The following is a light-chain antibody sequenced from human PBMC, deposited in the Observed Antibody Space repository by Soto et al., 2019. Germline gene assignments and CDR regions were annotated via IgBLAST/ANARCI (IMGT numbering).Light chain of an antibody. CDR3: GTWDTSPSAGV. V-gene: IGLV1-51*01. CDR1: SSNIGKNY. J-gene: IGLJ1*01. CDR2: DNN. Sequence: QSVLTQPPSVSAAPGQKVTISCSGSSSNIGKNYVSWYQQFPGTAPKLLIYDNNKRPSGIPDRFSGSKSGTSATLGITGLQTGDEADYYCGTWDTSPSAGVFGTGTKVTVL.